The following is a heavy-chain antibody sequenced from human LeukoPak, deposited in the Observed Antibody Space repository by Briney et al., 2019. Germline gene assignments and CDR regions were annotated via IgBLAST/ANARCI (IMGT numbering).Heavy chain of an antibody. V-gene: IGHV4-39*01. CDR1: GVSISSSDYY. J-gene: IGHJ4*02. D-gene: IGHD5-24*01. CDR3: ARRDGYNFYFDY. Sequence: SETLSLTCTVSGVSISSSDYYWAWIRQPPGKGLEWIGSVYYSGSTHYIPSLKSRVIISVDTSKNQFSLKLNSVTAADTAVYYCARRDGYNFYFDYWGQGTLVTVSS. CDR2: VYYSGST.